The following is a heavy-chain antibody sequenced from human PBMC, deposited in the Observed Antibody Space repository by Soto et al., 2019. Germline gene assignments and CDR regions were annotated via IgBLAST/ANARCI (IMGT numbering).Heavy chain of an antibody. V-gene: IGHV4-61*01. J-gene: IGHJ6*02. CDR3: ARDWPPRYYYGMDV. CDR1: GGSVSSGSYY. Sequence: SETLSLTCTVSGGSVSSGSYYWGWIRQPPGKGLEWIGYIYYSGSTNYNPSLKSRVTISVDTSKNQFSLKLSSVTAADTAVYYCARDWPPRYYYGMDVWGQGTTVTV. CDR2: IYYSGST.